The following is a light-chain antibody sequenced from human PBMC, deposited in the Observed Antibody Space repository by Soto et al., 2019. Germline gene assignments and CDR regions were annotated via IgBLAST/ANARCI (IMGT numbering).Light chain of an antibody. CDR1: SSNIGSNY. V-gene: IGLV1-47*02. Sequence: QSVLTQPPSASETPGQRVTISCSGSSSNIGSNYVYWYQQLPGTAPKLLIYSINQRPSGVPDRFSGSKSGTSASLAIGGLRSEDEADYYCAAWDYSLSGVVFGGGTKLTVL. CDR3: AAWDYSLSGVV. J-gene: IGLJ2*01. CDR2: SIN.